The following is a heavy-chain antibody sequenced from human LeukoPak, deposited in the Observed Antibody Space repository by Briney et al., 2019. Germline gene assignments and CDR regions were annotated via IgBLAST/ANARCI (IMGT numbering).Heavy chain of an antibody. CDR2: ISGSGGST. V-gene: IGHV3-23*01. CDR3: ARGDRIAAAGTAEYFQH. D-gene: IGHD6-13*01. Sequence: GGSLRLSCAASGFTFSSYAMSWVRQAPGKGLEWVSAISGSGGSTYYADSVKGRFTISRDNSKNTLYLQMNSLRAEDTAVYYCARGDRIAAAGTAEYFQHWGQGTLVTVSS. J-gene: IGHJ1*01. CDR1: GFTFSSYA.